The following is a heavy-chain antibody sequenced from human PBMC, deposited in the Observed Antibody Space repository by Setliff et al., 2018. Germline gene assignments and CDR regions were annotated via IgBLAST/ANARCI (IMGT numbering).Heavy chain of an antibody. CDR1: GFTFKTYS. CDR3: ATRTPVTFSGVVTTV. Sequence: GASVKVSCKASGFTFKTYSFSWIRQAPGQGLECVGWISGYNGNTIYAQNFQGRVTMTTDASTNTAYMELRNLRPDDKAIYYCATRTPVTFSGVVTTVWGQGSLVTVSS. J-gene: IGHJ4*02. V-gene: IGHV1-18*01. CDR2: ISGYNGNT. D-gene: IGHD3-3*01.